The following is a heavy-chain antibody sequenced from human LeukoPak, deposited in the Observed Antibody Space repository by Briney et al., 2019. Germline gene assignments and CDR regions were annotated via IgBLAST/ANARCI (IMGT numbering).Heavy chain of an antibody. CDR3: ARDLHSGTVMVLA. V-gene: IGHV3-11*01. CDR2: ISSSGSTI. CDR1: GFTFSDYY. Sequence: GGSLRLSCAASGFTFSDYYMSWIRQAPGKGLEWVSYISSSGSTIYYADFVKGRFTISRDNAKKSLYLQMNSLRAEDTAVYYCARDLHSGTVMVLAWGQGTLVTVSS. D-gene: IGHD5-18*01. J-gene: IGHJ5*02.